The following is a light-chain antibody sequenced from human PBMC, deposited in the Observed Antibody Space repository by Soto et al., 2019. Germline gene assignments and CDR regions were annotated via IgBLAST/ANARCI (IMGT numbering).Light chain of an antibody. CDR2: LAS. CDR3: LHHNGYPPV. J-gene: IGKJ2*01. V-gene: IGKV1-17*01. CDR1: QHITND. Sequence: DIQRTQSPSSLSASVGDTVTITCRASQHITNDCAWYQQKAGRAPKCLILLASRLQTGVPSRFSGSGSGTEFTLTISSLQPEDFATYYCLHHNGYPPVFGQGTKVEIK.